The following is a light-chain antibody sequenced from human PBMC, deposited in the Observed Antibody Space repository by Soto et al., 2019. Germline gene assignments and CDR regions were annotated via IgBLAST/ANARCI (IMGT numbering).Light chain of an antibody. CDR2: DVS. J-gene: IGLJ1*01. CDR1: SSDVGGYNY. V-gene: IGLV2-11*01. CDR3: CSNAAIYTPLYV. Sequence: QSVLTQPRSVSGSPGQSVTISCTGTSSDVGGYNYVSWYQQHPGKAPKLMIYDVSKRPSGVPDRFSGSKSCNTASLTISGLQAEDEADYYCCSNAAIYTPLYVFGIGTKVT.